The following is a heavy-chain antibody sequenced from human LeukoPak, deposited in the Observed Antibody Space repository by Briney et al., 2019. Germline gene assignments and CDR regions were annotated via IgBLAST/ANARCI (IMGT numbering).Heavy chain of an antibody. CDR2: ITGSGGSS. Sequence: GGSLRLSCAASGFTFSSYAMSWVRQAPGKGLEWVSVITGSGGSSYYIDSVRGRFTISRDNSKNTLYLQMNSLRAEDTAVYHCAKDSRASVWGQGTMVTVSS. V-gene: IGHV3-23*01. J-gene: IGHJ3*01. D-gene: IGHD2/OR15-2a*01. CDR1: GFTFSSYA. CDR3: AKDSRASV.